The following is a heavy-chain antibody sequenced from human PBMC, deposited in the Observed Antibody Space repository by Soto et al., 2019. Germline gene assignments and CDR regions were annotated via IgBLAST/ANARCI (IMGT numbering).Heavy chain of an antibody. V-gene: IGHV1-3*01. CDR2: INVGNVNT. CDR3: ERAYGAFDI. Sequence: QVHLVQSGAEVKKPGASVKVSCKASGYTFTSYAMHWVRQAPGQSLEWMVWINVGNVNTKYSQKFQGRVTITMETSARTYYLEQSSLRSEDTAVSYCERAYGAFDICGQGTIVSGSS. J-gene: IGHJ3*02. D-gene: IGHD2-8*01. CDR1: GYTFTSYA.